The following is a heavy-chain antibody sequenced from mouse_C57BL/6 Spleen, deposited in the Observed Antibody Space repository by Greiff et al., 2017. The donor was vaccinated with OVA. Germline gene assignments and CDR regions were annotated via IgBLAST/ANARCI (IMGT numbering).Heavy chain of an antibody. CDR1: GYTFTDYY. Sequence: QVQLQQSGAELVRPGASVKLSCKASGYTFTDYYINWVKQRPGQGLEWIARIYPGSGNTYYNEKFKGKATLTAEKSSSTAYMQLSSLTSEDSVVYFCASLYYYGSSEAMDYWGQGTSVTVSS. CDR3: ASLYYYGSSEAMDY. CDR2: IYPGSGNT. V-gene: IGHV1-76*01. D-gene: IGHD1-1*01. J-gene: IGHJ4*01.